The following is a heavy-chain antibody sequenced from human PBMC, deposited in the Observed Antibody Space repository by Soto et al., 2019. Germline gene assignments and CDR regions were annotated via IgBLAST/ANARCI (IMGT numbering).Heavy chain of an antibody. V-gene: IGHV3-23*01. CDR3: AKGRSYYYYYGVDV. CDR1: GFTFSSCA. Sequence: PGGSLRLSCGASGFTFSSCAMGWGRQAPGKGLGWVSDIIDSGGSTYYADSVKGRFTISRDNSKSTLYLQMNSLRAEDTALYYCAKGRSYYYYYGVDVWGQGTTVTVS. J-gene: IGHJ6*02. CDR2: IIDSGGST.